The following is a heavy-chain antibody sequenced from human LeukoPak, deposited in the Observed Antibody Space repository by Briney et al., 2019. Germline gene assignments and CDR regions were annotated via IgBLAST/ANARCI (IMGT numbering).Heavy chain of an antibody. CDR3: ARRYCSGSSCYSAFDY. V-gene: IGHV4-59*08. J-gene: IGHJ4*02. Sequence: SETLSLTCTVSGGSISNYYWSWIRQPPGEGLKWIGYIYYSGSTNYNPSLKSRLTMSVDTSKNQFSLKLSSVTAADTAVYYCARRYCSGSSCYSAFDYWGQGTLVTVSS. CDR1: GGSISNYY. CDR2: IYYSGST. D-gene: IGHD2-15*01.